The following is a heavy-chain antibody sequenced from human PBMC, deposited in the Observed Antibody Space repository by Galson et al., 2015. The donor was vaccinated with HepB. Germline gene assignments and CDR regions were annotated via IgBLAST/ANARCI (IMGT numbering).Heavy chain of an antibody. CDR1: GGSISSYY. CDR2: IYYSGST. J-gene: IGHJ4*02. Sequence: ETLSLTCTVSGGSISSYYWSWIRQPPGKGLEWIGYIYYSGSTNYNPSLKSRVTISVDTSKNQFSLKLSSVTAADTAVYYCARSFPYGSGEGVWGQGTLVTVSS. V-gene: IGHV4-59*01. CDR3: ARSFPYGSGEGV. D-gene: IGHD3-10*01.